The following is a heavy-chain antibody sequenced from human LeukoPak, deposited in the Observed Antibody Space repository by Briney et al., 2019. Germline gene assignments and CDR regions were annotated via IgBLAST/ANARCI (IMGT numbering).Heavy chain of an antibody. J-gene: IGHJ5*02. Sequence: GGSLRLSXAASGFTFSSYGFHWVRQAPGKGLEWVAVIWYDGTNKYYADSVKGRFTISRDNSKNTLYLQMNSLGAEDTAVYYCAKDGSGGGWKWFDPWGQGTLVTVSS. CDR2: IWYDGTNK. CDR1: GFTFSSYG. V-gene: IGHV3-33*06. CDR3: AKDGSGGGWKWFDP. D-gene: IGHD2-15*01.